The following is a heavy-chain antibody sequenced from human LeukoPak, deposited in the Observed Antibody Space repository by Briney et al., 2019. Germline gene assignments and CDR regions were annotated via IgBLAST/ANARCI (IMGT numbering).Heavy chain of an antibody. D-gene: IGHD5-12*01. Sequence: PGGSLRLSCAASGFTFSSYWMSWVRQAPGKGLEWVANIKQDGSEKYYVDSVKGRFTISRDNAKNSLYLQMNSLRAEDTAVYYCARVGGYSGYGEDAFDIWGQGTMVTVSS. V-gene: IGHV3-7*01. CDR1: GFTFSSYW. J-gene: IGHJ3*02. CDR2: IKQDGSEK. CDR3: ARVGGYSGYGEDAFDI.